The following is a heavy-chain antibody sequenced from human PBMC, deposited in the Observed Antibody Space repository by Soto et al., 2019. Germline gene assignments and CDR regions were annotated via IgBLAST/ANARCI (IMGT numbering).Heavy chain of an antibody. CDR1: GFPFSSYA. D-gene: IGHD5-18*01. J-gene: IGHJ4*02. V-gene: IGHV3-23*01. CDR2: VSESGGST. CDR3: AKILLLYSYGGFDY. Sequence: GSLRLSCAASGFPFSSYAMSWVRQAPGKGLEWVSTVSESGGSTYYADSGKGRFIISRDSSKNTLNLQMNSLRAEDTAVYYCAKILLLYSYGGFDYWGQGTLVTVSS.